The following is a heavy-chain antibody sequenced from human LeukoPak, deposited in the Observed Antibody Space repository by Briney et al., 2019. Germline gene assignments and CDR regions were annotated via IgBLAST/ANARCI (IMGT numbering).Heavy chain of an antibody. Sequence: GGSPRLSCAASELAFNSFTMHLVRQPPGKGLEWVAITSADGSTKYYAESVKGRFTISRDNSKNTLFLQMNSLRPEDTAVYYCASRPLSNYYYYGMDVWGQGTTVTVSS. CDR3: ASRPLSNYYYYGMDV. CDR2: TSADGSTK. V-gene: IGHV3-30-3*01. CDR1: ELAFNSFT. J-gene: IGHJ6*02.